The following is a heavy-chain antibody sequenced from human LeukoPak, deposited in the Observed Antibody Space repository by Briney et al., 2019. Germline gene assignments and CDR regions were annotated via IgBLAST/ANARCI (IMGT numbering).Heavy chain of an antibody. D-gene: IGHD6-19*01. V-gene: IGHV4-30-4*01. CDR3: ARFGSGWYYFDY. J-gene: IGHJ4*02. CDR2: IYYSGST. Sequence: SQTLSLTCTVSGGSISSGDYYWSWIRQPPGKGLEWIGYIYYSGSTYYNPSLKSRVTISVDTSKNQFSLKLSSVTAADTAVYYCARFGSGWYYFDYWGQGTLVTVSS. CDR1: GGSISSGDYY.